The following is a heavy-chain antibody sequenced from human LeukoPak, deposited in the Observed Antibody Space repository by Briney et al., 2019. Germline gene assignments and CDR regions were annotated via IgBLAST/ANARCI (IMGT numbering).Heavy chain of an antibody. CDR1: GGSISSGSYN. V-gene: IGHV4-61*02. CDR3: ARSWIGITGTRRAFDY. J-gene: IGHJ4*02. Sequence: PSQTLSLTCTVSGGSISSGSYNWSWIRQPAGKGLEWIGRIYTSGSTNYNPSLKSRVTISVDTSKNQFSLKLSSVTAADTAVYYCARSWIGITGTRRAFDYWGQGTLVTVSS. D-gene: IGHD1-20*01. CDR2: IYTSGST.